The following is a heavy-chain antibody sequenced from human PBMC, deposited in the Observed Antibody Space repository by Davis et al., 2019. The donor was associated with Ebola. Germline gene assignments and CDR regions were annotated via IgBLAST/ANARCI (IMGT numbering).Heavy chain of an antibody. Sequence: ASVTVSCKASGYTFTNYGITWVRQAPAQGLEWMGWINPHNGNTNYAQHVQGRVILTSDTATTQAYMGVGGLRSDDTAVYCCAGGLGAAAGNDYWGQGTLVTVSS. CDR1: GYTFTNYG. V-gene: IGHV1-18*04. CDR2: INPHNGNT. J-gene: IGHJ4*02. D-gene: IGHD6-13*01. CDR3: AGGLGAAAGNDY.